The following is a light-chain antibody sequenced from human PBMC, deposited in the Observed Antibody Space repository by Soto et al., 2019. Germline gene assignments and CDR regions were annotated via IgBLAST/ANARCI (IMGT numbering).Light chain of an antibody. CDR3: QSYDSSLSALV. J-gene: IGLJ1*01. CDR1: SSNIGAGYD. V-gene: IGLV1-40*01. CDR2: GNS. Sequence: QSVLTQPPSVSGAPGQRVTISCTGSSSNIGAGYDVHWYQQLPGTAPKLLIYGNSNRPSGVPDRFSGSKSGTSASLAITGLQAEYEADYSCQSYDSSLSALVFGTGTKLTVL.